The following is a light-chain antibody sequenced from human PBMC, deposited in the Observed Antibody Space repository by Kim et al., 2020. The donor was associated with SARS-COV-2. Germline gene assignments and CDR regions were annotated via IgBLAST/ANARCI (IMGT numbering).Light chain of an antibody. CDR2: KAS. CDR3: QQYDRSPYS. V-gene: IGKV3D-20*01. CDR1: KSSRNC. J-gene: IGKJ2*03. Sequence: GDTVTPNRATNKSSRNCLAWSQQKPGRAPRLLIYKASSWETGIPDRLSGSGSGTDFTLTISSLQPEDFAEYYCQQYDRSPYSFGQGTKLEI.